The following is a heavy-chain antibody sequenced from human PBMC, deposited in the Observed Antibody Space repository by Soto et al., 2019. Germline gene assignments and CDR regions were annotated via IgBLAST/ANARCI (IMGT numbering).Heavy chain of an antibody. CDR3: AKDRGGDYFSHFDS. V-gene: IGHV3-23*01. Sequence: PGGSLRLSCAASGFMFNKYTMNWVRQAPGKGLEWVSGVSPSGRRVSYSSSVKGRFFISRDISNNTVFLQMNGLRAEDTAIYYCAKDRGGDYFSHFDSWGQGILLTVST. D-gene: IGHD2-21*02. CDR2: VSPSGRRV. CDR1: GFMFNKYT. J-gene: IGHJ4*02.